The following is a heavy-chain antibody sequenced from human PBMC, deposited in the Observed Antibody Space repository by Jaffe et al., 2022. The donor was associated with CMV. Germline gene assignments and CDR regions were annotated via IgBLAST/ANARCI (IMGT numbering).Heavy chain of an antibody. CDR1: GGSISSSSYY. Sequence: QLQLQESGPGLVKPSETLSLTCTVSGGSISSSSYYWGWIRQPPGKGLEWIGSIYYSGSTYYNPSLKSRVTISVDTSKNQFSLKLSSVTAADTAVYYCARHLWDCSGGSCYYARLYYYYYYGMDVWGQGTTVTVSS. J-gene: IGHJ6*02. CDR2: IYYSGST. V-gene: IGHV4-39*01. CDR3: ARHLWDCSGGSCYYARLYYYYYYGMDV. D-gene: IGHD2-15*01.